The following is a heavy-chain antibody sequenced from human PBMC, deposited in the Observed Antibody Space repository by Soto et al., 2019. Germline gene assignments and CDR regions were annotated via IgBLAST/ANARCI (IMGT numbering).Heavy chain of an antibody. CDR1: GFTFSSYA. CDR2: ISYDGSNK. J-gene: IGHJ4*02. D-gene: IGHD3-22*01. V-gene: IGHV3-30-3*01. CDR3: ARASWYYYDSSGYYPFDY. Sequence: GSLRLSCAASGFTFSSYAMHWVRQAPGKGLEWVAVISYDGSNKYYADSVKGRFTISRDNSKNTLYLQMNSLRAEDTAVYYCARASWYYYDSSGYYPFDYWGQGTLVTVSS.